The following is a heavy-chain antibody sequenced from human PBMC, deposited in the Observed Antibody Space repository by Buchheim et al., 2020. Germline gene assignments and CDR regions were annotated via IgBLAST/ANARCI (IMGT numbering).Heavy chain of an antibody. CDR3: ARDLGTYGPTQPDNYYGMDV. D-gene: IGHD3-10*01. V-gene: IGHV3-7*01. CDR1: GFTFSSYW. Sequence: EVQLVESGGGLVQPGGSLRLSCAASGFTFSSYWMTWVRQAPGKGLEWVANIKLDGSEQYSVDSVKGRFTISRDNAKNSLYLQMNSLRAEDTAVYYCARDLGTYGPTQPDNYYGMDVWGQGTT. CDR2: IKLDGSEQ. J-gene: IGHJ6*02.